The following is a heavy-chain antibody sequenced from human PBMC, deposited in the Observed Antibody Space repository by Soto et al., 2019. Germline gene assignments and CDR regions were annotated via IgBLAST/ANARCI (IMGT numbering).Heavy chain of an antibody. Sequence: QEHLVESGGGVVQPGRSLRLSCAASGFSFTNYGMHWVRQAPGKGLEWVAVISYDGNNKHYADSMKGRFTISRDTSNNTVSLQMHSLRPEDTAVYYCARYNWNCGKDYWGQGTLVTVSS. D-gene: IGHD1-7*01. CDR1: GFSFTNYG. CDR2: ISYDGNNK. CDR3: ARYNWNCGKDY. V-gene: IGHV3-30*03. J-gene: IGHJ4*02.